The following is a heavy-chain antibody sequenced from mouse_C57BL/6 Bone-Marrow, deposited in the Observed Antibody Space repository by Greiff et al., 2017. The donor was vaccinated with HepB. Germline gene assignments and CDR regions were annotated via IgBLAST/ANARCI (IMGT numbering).Heavy chain of an antibody. CDR1: GYSFTGYY. J-gene: IGHJ4*01. V-gene: IGHV1-42*01. CDR3: ARREMDY. Sequence: EVKLQESGPELVKPGASVKISCKASGYSFTGYYMNWVKQSPEKSLEWIGEINPSTGGTTYNQKFKAKATLTVDKSSSTAYMQLKSLTSEDSAVYYCARREMDYWGQGTSVTVSS. CDR2: INPSTGGT.